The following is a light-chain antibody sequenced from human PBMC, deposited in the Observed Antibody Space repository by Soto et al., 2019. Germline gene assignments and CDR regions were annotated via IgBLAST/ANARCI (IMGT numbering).Light chain of an antibody. J-gene: IGLJ1*01. V-gene: IGLV3-21*02. Sequence: SYELTQPPSVSVAPGQTASITCGGNNIGSKSVHWYQQKSGQAPVLVVYDDNDRPSGIPERFSGSNSGNTATLTISRVEAGDEADYYCQVHDSGSDHLYVFGTGTKLTVL. CDR3: QVHDSGSDHLYV. CDR2: DDN. CDR1: NIGSKS.